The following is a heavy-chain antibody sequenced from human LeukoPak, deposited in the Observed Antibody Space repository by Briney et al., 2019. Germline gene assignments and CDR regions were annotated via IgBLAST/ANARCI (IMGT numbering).Heavy chain of an antibody. V-gene: IGHV3-48*04. CDR3: ATYGRDGYKGFY. CDR1: GFTFNKYS. D-gene: IGHD5-24*01. CDR2: IDGSSANI. Sequence: AGGSLRLSCAASGFTFNKYSMSWVRQAPGKGLEWITYIDGSSANIYYADSVKGRFTTSRDNAKNSVYLHMNSLRAEDTAVCYCATYGRDGYKGFYWGQGTLVTVSS. J-gene: IGHJ4*02.